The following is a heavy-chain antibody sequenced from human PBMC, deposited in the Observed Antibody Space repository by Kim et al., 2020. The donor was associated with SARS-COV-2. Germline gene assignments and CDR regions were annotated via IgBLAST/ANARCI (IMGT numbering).Heavy chain of an antibody. V-gene: IGHV3-72*01. J-gene: IGHJ6*02. Sequence: GGSLRLSCVASGFTFSDHYIDWVRQAPGKGLEWVCRGRNRANAYTTEYAASVKGRFTISRDDSRNSLYLQLSSLRTEDTAVYFCSRGGTSATGYYDPMDGWGQGTTVIVSS. CDR2: GRNRANAYTT. D-gene: IGHD5-12*01. CDR3: SRGGTSATGYYDPMDG. CDR1: GFTFSDHY.